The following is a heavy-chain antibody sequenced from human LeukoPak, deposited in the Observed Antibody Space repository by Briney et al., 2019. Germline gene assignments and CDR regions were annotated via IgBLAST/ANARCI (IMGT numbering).Heavy chain of an antibody. CDR1: GFTFSSYG. V-gene: IGHV3-23*01. D-gene: IGHD2-2*01. CDR2: ISGGGGGT. Sequence: GGSLRLSCEASGFTFSSYGMSWVRQAPGKGLEWVSAISGGGGGTYYADSVKGRFTISRDNSKNTLYLQMNSLRAEDTAVYYCAKGLSTNYYYGMDVWGQGTTVTVSS. CDR3: AKGLSTNYYYGMDV. J-gene: IGHJ6*02.